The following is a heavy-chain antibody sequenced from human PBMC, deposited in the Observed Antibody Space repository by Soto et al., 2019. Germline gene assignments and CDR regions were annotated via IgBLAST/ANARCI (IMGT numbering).Heavy chain of an antibody. V-gene: IGHV1-3*01. D-gene: IGHD3-3*01. Sequence: ASVKVPCKASGYTFTSYAMHWVRQAPGQRLEWMGWINAGNGNTKYSQKFQGRVTITRDTSASTAYMELSSLRSEDTAVYYCARGNADLHYDFWSGYANWFDPWGQGTLVTVSS. CDR3: ARGNADLHYDFWSGYANWFDP. CDR1: GYTFTSYA. J-gene: IGHJ5*02. CDR2: INAGNGNT.